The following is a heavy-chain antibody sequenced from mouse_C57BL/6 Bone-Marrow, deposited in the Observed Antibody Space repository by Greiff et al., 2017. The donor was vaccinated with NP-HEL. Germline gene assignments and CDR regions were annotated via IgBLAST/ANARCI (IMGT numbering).Heavy chain of an antibody. Sequence: EVKLVESGGDLVKPGGSLKLSCAASGFTFSSYGMSWVRQTPDKRLEWVATISSGGSYTYYPDSVKGRFTISRDNAKNTLYLQMSSLKSEETAMYYCARVLYGSSYVGYYFDYWGQGTTLTVSS. CDR2: ISSGGSYT. J-gene: IGHJ2*01. CDR1: GFTFSSYG. CDR3: ARVLYGSSYVGYYFDY. D-gene: IGHD1-1*01. V-gene: IGHV5-6*01.